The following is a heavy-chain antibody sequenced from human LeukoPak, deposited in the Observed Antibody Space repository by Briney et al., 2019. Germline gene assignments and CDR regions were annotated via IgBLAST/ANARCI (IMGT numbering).Heavy chain of an antibody. D-gene: IGHD2-2*01. CDR1: GGSISSGDYS. Sequence: PSETLSLTCAVSGGSISSGDYSWSWIRRPPGKGLEWIGYIYHSGSTYYNPSLKSRVTISVDRSKNQFSLKLSSVTAADTAVYYCARGPGRVVVPAAQVFYYYYGMDVWGQGTTVTVSS. V-gene: IGHV4-30-2*01. J-gene: IGHJ6*02. CDR3: ARGPGRVVVPAAQVFYYYYGMDV. CDR2: IYHSGST.